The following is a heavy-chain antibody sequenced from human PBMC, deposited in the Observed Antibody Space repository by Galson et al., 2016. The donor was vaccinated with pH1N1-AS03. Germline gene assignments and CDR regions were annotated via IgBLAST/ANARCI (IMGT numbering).Heavy chain of an antibody. Sequence: SLRLSCAASGFIFTSYTMHWVRQAPGKGLEWVAVISFDGNNRYYMDSVKGRFSISRDDSKNTLYLQMDTLRPEDTAFYYCARGAGFLVGYWGQGTLVTVSS. D-gene: IGHD1-1*01. CDR3: ARGAGFLVGY. V-gene: IGHV3-30-3*01. CDR2: ISFDGNNR. J-gene: IGHJ4*02. CDR1: GFIFTSYT.